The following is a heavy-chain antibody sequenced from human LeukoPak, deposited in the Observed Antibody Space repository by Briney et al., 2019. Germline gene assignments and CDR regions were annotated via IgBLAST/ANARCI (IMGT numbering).Heavy chain of an antibody. J-gene: IGHJ4*02. Sequence: GASVKVCCKASGYTFTGYYMHWVRQAPGQGLEWMGWINPKSGGTNYAQKFQGRVTMTRDTSISTAYMELSRLRSDDTAVYYCARDHGQDGYTGYWGQGTLVTVSS. CDR1: GYTFTGYY. CDR2: INPKSGGT. D-gene: IGHD5-24*01. CDR3: ARDHGQDGYTGY. V-gene: IGHV1-2*02.